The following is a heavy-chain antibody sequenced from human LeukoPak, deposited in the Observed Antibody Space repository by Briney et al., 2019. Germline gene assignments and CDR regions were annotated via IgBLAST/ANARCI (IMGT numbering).Heavy chain of an antibody. CDR1: GYTFTSYA. CDR3: ARDSVGWELLWAYYFDY. V-gene: IGHV1-3*01. Sequence: ASVKVSCKASGYTFTSYAMHWVRQAPGQRLEWMGWINAGNGNTKYSQKFQGRVTITRDTSASTAYMELSSLRSEDTAVYYCARDSVGWELLWAYYFDYWGQGTLVTVSS. D-gene: IGHD1-26*01. CDR2: INAGNGNT. J-gene: IGHJ4*02.